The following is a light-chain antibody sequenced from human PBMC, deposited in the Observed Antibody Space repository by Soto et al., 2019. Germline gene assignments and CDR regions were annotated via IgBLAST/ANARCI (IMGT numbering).Light chain of an antibody. CDR3: QQCFSPRLT. CDR2: AAS. CDR1: QSISNY. Sequence: DIAMTQSPSSLSASVGDRVTITCRASQSISNYLNWYQQKPGQAPKLLIYAASSMQSGVPSRFSGSGSETDFTLTISSLQSEDSATYYCQQCFSPRLTFGEGTKVEV. V-gene: IGKV1-39*01. J-gene: IGKJ1*01.